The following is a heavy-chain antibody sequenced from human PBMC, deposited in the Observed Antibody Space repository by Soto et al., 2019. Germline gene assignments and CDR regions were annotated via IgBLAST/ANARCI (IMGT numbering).Heavy chain of an antibody. D-gene: IGHD3-22*01. CDR3: ARSMYYSDGSNYSPFDY. CDR1: GGSVSSGNYY. Sequence: QVQLQESGPGLVKPSETLSLTCTVSGGSVSSGNYYWSWIRQPPVKGLEWIGYFYYTGSTNYNPSPKSRVTRSIDASKNQFSLRLSSVTAADTAVYYCARSMYYSDGSNYSPFDYWGQGTLVTVSS. J-gene: IGHJ4*02. V-gene: IGHV4-61*01. CDR2: FYYTGST.